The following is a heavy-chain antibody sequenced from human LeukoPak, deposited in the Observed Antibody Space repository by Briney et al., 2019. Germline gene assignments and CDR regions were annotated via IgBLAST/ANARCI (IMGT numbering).Heavy chain of an antibody. CDR3: ARAWCSSTTCYNLDY. D-gene: IGHD2-2*02. CDR2: ISSSSSYI. J-gene: IGHJ4*02. CDR1: GFTFSSYN. V-gene: IGHV3-21*01. Sequence: PGGSLRLSCAASGFTFSSYNMNWVRQAPGKGLGWVSSISSSSSYIYYADSVKGRFTISRDNAKHSLYLQMNSLRAEDTAVYYCARAWCSSTTCYNLDYWGQGTLVTVSS.